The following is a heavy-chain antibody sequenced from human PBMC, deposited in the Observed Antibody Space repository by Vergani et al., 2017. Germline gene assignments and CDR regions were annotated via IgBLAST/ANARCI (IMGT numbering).Heavy chain of an antibody. Sequence: QVQLVESGGGVVQPGRSLRLSCAASGFTFSSYAMHWVRQAPGKGLEWVAVISYDGSNKYYADSVKGRFTISRDNSKNPLYLQMNSLRAEDTAVYYCARDIVATIWGYFDLWGRGTLVTVSS. V-gene: IGHV3-30-3*01. CDR2: ISYDGSNK. J-gene: IGHJ2*01. CDR3: ARDIVATIWGYFDL. D-gene: IGHD5-12*01. CDR1: GFTFSSYA.